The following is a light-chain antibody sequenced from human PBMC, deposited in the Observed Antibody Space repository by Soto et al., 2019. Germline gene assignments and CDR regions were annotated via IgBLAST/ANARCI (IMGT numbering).Light chain of an antibody. J-gene: IGKJ1*01. CDR1: QRISSSY. CDR2: GSS. V-gene: IGKV3D-20*02. CDR3: QQRTDRPPWT. Sequence: DIVLTQSPGTLSLSPGERATLSCRVSQRISSSYLAWYQQKPGQAPRLLIYGSSFRATGIPDRFSGSGSGTDFTLTISRLEPEDFAVYYCQQRTDRPPWTFGQGTKVESK.